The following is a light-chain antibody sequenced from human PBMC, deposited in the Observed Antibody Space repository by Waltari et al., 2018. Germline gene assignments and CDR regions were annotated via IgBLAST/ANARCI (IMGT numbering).Light chain of an antibody. V-gene: IGLV1-47*01. Sequence: QSVLTQPPSASGTPGQRVTISCSGSSSSIGSNYVYWYQQPPGTAPKRLIYRNNQRPSGVPDRFSGSKSGTSASLAISGLRSEDEADYYCAAWDDSLRNVFGSGTKVTVL. J-gene: IGLJ6*01. CDR2: RNN. CDR3: AAWDDSLRNV. CDR1: SSSIGSNY.